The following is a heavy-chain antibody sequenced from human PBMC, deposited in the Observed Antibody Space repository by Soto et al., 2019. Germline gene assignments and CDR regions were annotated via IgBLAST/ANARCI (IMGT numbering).Heavy chain of an antibody. Sequence: EVQLVESGGGLIQPGGSLRLSCAVSGFTVSNNYMSWVRQAPGKGLEGVSVIYSGGYTAYGDSVKGRFTIPRDNSKTPRCPKRKTLQPDGTAVYFCGAWRGGGCYWGQGTLVTVSS. CDR3: GAWRGGGCY. V-gene: IGHV3-53*01. J-gene: IGHJ4*02. CDR1: GFTVSNNY. D-gene: IGHD3-10*01. CDR2: IYSGGYT.